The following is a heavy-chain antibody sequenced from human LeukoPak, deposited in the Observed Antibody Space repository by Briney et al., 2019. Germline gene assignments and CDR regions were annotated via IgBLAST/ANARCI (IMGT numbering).Heavy chain of an antibody. CDR2: IYHSGST. D-gene: IGHD3-10*01. CDR3: ASGLLWFGELSLDY. Sequence: SETLSLTCAVSGGSISSGGYSWSWIRQPPGKGLEWIGYIYHSGSTYYNPSLKSRVTISVDRSKNQFSLKLSSVTAADTAVYYCASGLLWFGELSLDYWGQGTLVTVSS. J-gene: IGHJ4*02. CDR1: GGSISSGGYS. V-gene: IGHV4-30-2*01.